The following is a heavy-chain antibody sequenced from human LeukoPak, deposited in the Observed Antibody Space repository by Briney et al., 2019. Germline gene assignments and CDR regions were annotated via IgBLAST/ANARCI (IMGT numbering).Heavy chain of an antibody. CDR2: ITGSGGST. CDR1: GFTFINYA. D-gene: IGHD6-13*01. Sequence: PGGSLRLSCAASGFTFINYAMSWVRQAPGKGLKMASAITGSGGSTYYADSVKGRFTISRDNAKNSLFLQMNSLRAEDTAVYYCARDIATAGHFAFDYWGQGTLVTVSS. V-gene: IGHV3-23*01. CDR3: ARDIATAGHFAFDY. J-gene: IGHJ4*02.